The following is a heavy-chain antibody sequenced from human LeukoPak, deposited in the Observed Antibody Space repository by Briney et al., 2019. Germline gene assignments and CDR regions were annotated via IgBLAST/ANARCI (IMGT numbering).Heavy chain of an antibody. Sequence: PSETLSLTCTVSGGSISSYYWSWIRQPPGKGLEWIGSIYYSGNTYYNPSLKSRVTISVETSKNQFSLKLNSVTATDTAVYYCAKSEDTATFDYWGQGTLVTVSS. V-gene: IGHV4-59*12. J-gene: IGHJ4*02. CDR1: GGSISSYY. D-gene: IGHD5-18*01. CDR3: AKSEDTATFDY. CDR2: IYYSGNT.